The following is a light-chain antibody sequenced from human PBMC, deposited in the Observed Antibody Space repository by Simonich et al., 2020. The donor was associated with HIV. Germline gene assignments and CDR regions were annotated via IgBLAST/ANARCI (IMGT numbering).Light chain of an antibody. J-gene: IGLJ3*02. V-gene: IGLV4-69*01. CDR2: VNSDGSH. CDR3: QTWGTGSWV. CDR1: SGHSSYS. Sequence: QLVLTQSPSASASLGASVKLTCTPSSGHSSYSIAWHHKQPEKGPRYLMKVNSDGSHSEGDGIPDRFSGSSSGAGRYLTISSLQAEDEAYYYCQTWGTGSWVFGGGTKLTVL.